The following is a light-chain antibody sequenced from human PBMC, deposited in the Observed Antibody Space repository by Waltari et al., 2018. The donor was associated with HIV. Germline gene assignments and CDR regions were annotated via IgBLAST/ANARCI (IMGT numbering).Light chain of an antibody. Sequence: EVVLTQSPGTVSVSPGERATLSCRTSESVSNNLVWYQMKPGQAPRLVIYDASARATGIPVSFSGRGSGTEFNSTLARLRSEDFAVYLCQQYETWPRTFGQGTKVEI. CDR1: ESVSNN. CDR3: QQYETWPRT. J-gene: IGKJ1*01. V-gene: IGKV3-15*01. CDR2: DAS.